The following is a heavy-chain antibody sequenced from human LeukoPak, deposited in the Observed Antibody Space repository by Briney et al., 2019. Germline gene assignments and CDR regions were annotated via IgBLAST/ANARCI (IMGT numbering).Heavy chain of an antibody. D-gene: IGHD4-23*01. CDR1: GGSFSGYY. Sequence: SETLSLTCAVYGGSFSGYYWSWIRQPPGKGLEWIGEINHSGSTNYNPSLKSRVTISVDTSKNQFSLKLSSVTAADTAAYYCARGAVVTPQSFDYWGQGTLVTVSS. J-gene: IGHJ4*02. V-gene: IGHV4-34*01. CDR3: ARGAVVTPQSFDY. CDR2: INHSGST.